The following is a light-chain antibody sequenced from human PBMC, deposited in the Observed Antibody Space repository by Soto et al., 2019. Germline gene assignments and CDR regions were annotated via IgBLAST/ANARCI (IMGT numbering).Light chain of an antibody. CDR1: QSISSW. Sequence: DIQMTQSPSTLSASVGDRVTITCRASQSISSWLAWYQQKPGKAPKLLIYDASSLESGVPSRFSGSGSGTEFTLTIRSMQTDDFANYYCQQYNSYLWTFGQGTKVDIK. CDR2: DAS. CDR3: QQYNSYLWT. V-gene: IGKV1-5*01. J-gene: IGKJ1*01.